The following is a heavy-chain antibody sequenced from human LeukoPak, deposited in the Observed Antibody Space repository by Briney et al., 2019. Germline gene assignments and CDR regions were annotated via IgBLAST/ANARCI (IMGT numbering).Heavy chain of an antibody. CDR1: GGSSSGYY. V-gene: IGHV4-34*01. CDR2: INHSGST. Sequence: PSETLSLTCAVYGGSSSGYYWSWIRQPPGKGLEWIGEINHSGSTNYNPSLKSRVTISVDTSKNQFSLKLSSVTAADTAVYYCAYDSSLHAFDIWGQGTMVTVSS. J-gene: IGHJ3*02. D-gene: IGHD3-22*01. CDR3: AYDSSLHAFDI.